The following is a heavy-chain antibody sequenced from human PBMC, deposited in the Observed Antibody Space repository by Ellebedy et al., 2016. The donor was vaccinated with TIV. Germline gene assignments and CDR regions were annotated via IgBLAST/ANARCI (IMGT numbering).Heavy chain of an antibody. D-gene: IGHD3-10*01. CDR1: GFTFSNYA. J-gene: IGHJ1*01. CDR3: AKLGVVIRGDY. Sequence: PGGSLRLSCAASGFTFSNYALHWVRQAPGKGLEWMAVISYNGSNQFYADSVKGRFTISRDNSKNMLYLQMNNLITEDTALYYCAKLGVVIRGDYWGQGTLVTVSS. CDR2: ISYNGSNQ. V-gene: IGHV3-30-3*02.